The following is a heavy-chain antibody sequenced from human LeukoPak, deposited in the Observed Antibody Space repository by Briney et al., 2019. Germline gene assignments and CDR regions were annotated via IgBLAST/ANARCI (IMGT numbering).Heavy chain of an antibody. CDR2: ISGSGGST. J-gene: IGHJ1*01. CDR1: GFTFSSYA. V-gene: IGHV3-23*01. D-gene: IGHD6-19*01. Sequence: GGSLRLSCAASGFTFSSYAMSWVRQAPGKGLEWVSAISGSGGSTYYADSVKGRFTISRDNSNNTLFLHLNSLRGEDTAVYYCTRNSGWYGLSWGQGTLVTVSS. CDR3: TRNSGWYGLS.